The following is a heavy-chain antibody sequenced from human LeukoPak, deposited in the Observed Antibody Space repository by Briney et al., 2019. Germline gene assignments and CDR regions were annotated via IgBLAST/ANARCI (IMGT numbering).Heavy chain of an antibody. V-gene: IGHV3-23*01. CDR2: ISGSGTGT. D-gene: IGHD1-7*01. J-gene: IGHJ4*02. CDR3: AKEGGTGTRFDY. Sequence: PGGSLRLSCAASGFTFSSSAMSWVRQAPGKGLYWVSAISGSGTGTYYADSVKGRSTISRDSSKNTLYLQMNSLRAEDTAVYYCAKEGGTGTRFDYWGQGTLVTVSS. CDR1: GFTFSSSA.